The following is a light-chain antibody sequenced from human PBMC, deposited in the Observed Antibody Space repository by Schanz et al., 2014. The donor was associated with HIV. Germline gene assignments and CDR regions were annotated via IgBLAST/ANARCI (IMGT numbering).Light chain of an antibody. CDR2: DVT. J-gene: IGLJ3*02. CDR1: TSDIGNHDF. V-gene: IGLV2-11*01. Sequence: QSALTQPRSVSGSPGQSVTISCTGTTSDIGNHDFVSWYQQHPGKAPKLMIYDVTKRPSGVPARFSGSKSGNTASLTVSGLQADDEADYYCSSYTSSSTWVFGGGTKLTVL. CDR3: SSYTSSSTWV.